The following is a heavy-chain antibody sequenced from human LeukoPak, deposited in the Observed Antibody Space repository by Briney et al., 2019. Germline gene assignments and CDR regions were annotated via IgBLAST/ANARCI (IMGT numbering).Heavy chain of an antibody. CDR2: ISGSGGST. V-gene: IGHV3-23*01. J-gene: IGHJ4*02. CDR3: AKDLRGYSYTIDY. D-gene: IGHD5-18*01. CDR1: GFTFSSYA. Sequence: GGSLRLSCAASGFTFSSYAMSWVRQAPGKGLEWVSAISGSGGSTYYADSVKGRFTISRDNSKNTMYLQMNSLRAEDTAVYYCAKDLRGYSYTIDYWGQGTLVTVSS.